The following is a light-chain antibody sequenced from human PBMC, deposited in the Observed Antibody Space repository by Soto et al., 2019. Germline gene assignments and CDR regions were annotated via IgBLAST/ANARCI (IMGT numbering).Light chain of an antibody. J-gene: IGKJ1*01. CDR3: HQYGSSPPWT. CDR2: GAS. V-gene: IGKV3-20*01. Sequence: EIVLTQSPGTLSLSPGERATLSCRASQSVGSSYLAWYQQKPGQAPRPLIYGASNRVTGISDRFSGSGSGTDVNLTISSLEPEDFAVYYCHQYGSSPPWTFGQGTKVEIK. CDR1: QSVGSSY.